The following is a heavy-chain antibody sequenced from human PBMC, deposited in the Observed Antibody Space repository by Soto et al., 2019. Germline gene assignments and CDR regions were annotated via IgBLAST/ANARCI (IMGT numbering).Heavy chain of an antibody. CDR3: ASHRGNTFGPYDD. D-gene: IGHD3-16*01. V-gene: IGHV4-4*02. CDR1: GASISSGNW. CDR2: IYHSGSP. Sequence: VQLQESGPGLVRPSGTLSLTCAVSGASISSGNWWSWVRQSPGKGLEWIGEIYHSGSPNHNPSLKSRVIISVDKSRNQFSLKLSSVTAADTAVYFCASHRGNTFGPYDDWGQGTQVTVSS. J-gene: IGHJ4*01.